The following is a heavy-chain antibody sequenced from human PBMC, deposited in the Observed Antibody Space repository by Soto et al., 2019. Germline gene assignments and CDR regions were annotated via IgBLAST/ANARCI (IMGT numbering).Heavy chain of an antibody. V-gene: IGHV1-58*01. D-gene: IGHD3-9*01. CDR1: GFTFTSSA. J-gene: IGHJ4*02. Sequence: SVKVSCKASGFTFTSSAVQWVRQARGQRLEWIGWIVVGSGNTNYAQKFQERVTITRDMSTSTAYVELSSLRTEDTAVYYCAADPPESYDILTGSPSGYWGQGTLVTVSS. CDR2: IVVGSGNT. CDR3: AADPPESYDILTGSPSGY.